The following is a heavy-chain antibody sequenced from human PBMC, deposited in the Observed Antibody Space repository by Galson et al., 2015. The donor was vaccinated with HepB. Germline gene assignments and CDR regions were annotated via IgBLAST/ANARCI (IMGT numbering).Heavy chain of an antibody. J-gene: IGHJ4*02. CDR3: ARVVPVGGTDFFGAFVDY. Sequence: QSGAEVKKPGESLKISCQGSGYSLNSFWIGWVRHMPGKGLEWMGIIYPGDSDTRYNPSFEGQVTISLDRSINTAYLQWSSLKASDTAMYLCARVVPVGGTDFFGAFVDYWGQGTLVTVSS. CDR2: IYPGDSDT. V-gene: IGHV5-51*01. D-gene: IGHD3-10*01. CDR1: GYSLNSFW.